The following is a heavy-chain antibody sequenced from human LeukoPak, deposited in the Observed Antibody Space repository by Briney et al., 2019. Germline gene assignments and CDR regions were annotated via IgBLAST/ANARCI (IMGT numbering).Heavy chain of an antibody. D-gene: IGHD6-13*01. CDR1: GYTFTTYG. CDR2: ISPYNGNT. J-gene: IGHJ6*02. CDR3: ARDNTGYNYGMDV. V-gene: IGHV1-18*04. Sequence: ASVKVSFKSSGYTFTTYGINWVRQAPGQGLEWMAWISPYNGNTNYAQSLQGRVTVTTDTSTSTAYMELRSLRSDDTAVYYCARDNTGYNYGMDVWGQGTTVTVSS.